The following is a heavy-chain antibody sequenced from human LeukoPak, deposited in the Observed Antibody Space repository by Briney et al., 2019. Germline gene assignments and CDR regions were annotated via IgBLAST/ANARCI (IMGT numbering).Heavy chain of an antibody. D-gene: IGHD3-10*01. CDR1: GFTFSSYS. CDR2: ISSSSSYI. J-gene: IGHJ4*02. Sequence: GGSLRLSCAASGFTFSSYSMNWVRQAPGKGLEWVSSISSSSSYIYYAVSVKGRFTISRDNAKNSLYLQMNSLRAEDTAVYYCSMVEGYWGQGTLVTVSS. V-gene: IGHV3-21*01. CDR3: SMVEGY.